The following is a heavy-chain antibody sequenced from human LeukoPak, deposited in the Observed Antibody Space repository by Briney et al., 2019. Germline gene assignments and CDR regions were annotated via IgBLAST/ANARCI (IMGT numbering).Heavy chain of an antibody. V-gene: IGHV3-48*02. CDR2: IGWSSNI. J-gene: IGHJ3*02. CDR1: GFTFSSYS. Sequence: PGGSLRLSCAASGFTFSSYSMNWVRQAPGKGLEWVSYIGWSSNIYYAGSVKGRFTISRDNAKNSLYLQMNSLRDEDTALYYCARDSAYAFDIWGQGTKVTVSS. D-gene: IGHD1-26*01. CDR3: ARDSAYAFDI.